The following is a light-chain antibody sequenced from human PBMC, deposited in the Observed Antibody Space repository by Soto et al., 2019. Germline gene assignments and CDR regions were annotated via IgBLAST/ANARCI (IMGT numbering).Light chain of an antibody. CDR2: DVS. CDR1: SSDVGGYNY. Sequence: QSALTQPASVSGSPGQSITISCTGTSSDVGGYNYVSWYQHHPGKAPKLMIYDVSNRPSGVSNRFSGSKSGNTASLTISGLQPEDEADYSCSSYTTSNTRQIVFGTGTQVTVL. V-gene: IGLV2-14*03. CDR3: SSYTTSNTRQIV. J-gene: IGLJ1*01.